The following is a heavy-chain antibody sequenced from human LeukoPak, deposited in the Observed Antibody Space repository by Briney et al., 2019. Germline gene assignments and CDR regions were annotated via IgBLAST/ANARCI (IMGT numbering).Heavy chain of an antibody. J-gene: IGHJ3*02. Sequence: ASVKVSCKASGDTFSSYAISWVRQAPGQGLEWMGRIIPILGTANYAQKFQGRVTITADKSTSTAYMELSSLRSEDTAVYYCARGDGSGSQEGDAFDIWGQGTMVTVSS. D-gene: IGHD3-10*01. CDR2: IIPILGTA. CDR1: GDTFSSYA. CDR3: ARGDGSGSQEGDAFDI. V-gene: IGHV1-69*04.